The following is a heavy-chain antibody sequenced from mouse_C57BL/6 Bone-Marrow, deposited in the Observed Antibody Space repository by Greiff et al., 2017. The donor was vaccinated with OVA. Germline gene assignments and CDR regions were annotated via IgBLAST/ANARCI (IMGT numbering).Heavy chain of an antibody. V-gene: IGHV1-82*01. J-gene: IGHJ2*01. Sequence: QVQLQQSGPELVKPGASVKISCKASGYAFSSSWMNWVKQRPGQGLEWIGRIYPGDGDTNYNGKFKGKATLTADKSSSTAYMQLSSLTSEDSAVYFSARNYGSSSFDYWGQGTTLTVSS. CDR2: IYPGDGDT. D-gene: IGHD1-1*01. CDR3: ARNYGSSSFDY. CDR1: GYAFSSSW.